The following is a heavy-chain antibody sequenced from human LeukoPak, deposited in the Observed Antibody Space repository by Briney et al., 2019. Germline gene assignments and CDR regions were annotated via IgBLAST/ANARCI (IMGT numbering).Heavy chain of an antibody. J-gene: IGHJ4*02. CDR2: INQDGSEK. Sequence: GGSLRLSCVASAFTFNKYWMTWVRQAPGKGLEWVANINQDGSEKHCADSVKGRFTISRDNAKNSLYLQMNSLRAEDTAVYYCARGGFTTDYWGQGTLVTVSS. V-gene: IGHV3-7*01. CDR3: ARGGFTTDY. D-gene: IGHD1-14*01. CDR1: AFTFNKYW.